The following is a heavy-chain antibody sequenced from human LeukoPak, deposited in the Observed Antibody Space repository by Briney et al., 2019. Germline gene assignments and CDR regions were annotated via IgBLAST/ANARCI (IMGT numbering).Heavy chain of an antibody. D-gene: IGHD1-14*01. CDR2: IYYSGRT. V-gene: IGHV4-39*01. J-gene: IGHJ6*02. CDR3: AKHPAETVSYYYGMDV. Sequence: SETLSLTCTVSGGSISSYYWGWIRQPPGKGLEWIGSIYYSGRTYFNPSLKTRVTMSVDTSKNQFSLKLSSVTAADTAVYYCAKHPAETVSYYYGMDVWGQETTVTVAS. CDR1: GGSISSYY.